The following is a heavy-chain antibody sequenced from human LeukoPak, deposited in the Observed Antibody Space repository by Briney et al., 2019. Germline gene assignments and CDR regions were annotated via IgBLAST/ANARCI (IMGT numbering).Heavy chain of an antibody. CDR2: ISWNSGSI. V-gene: IGHV3-9*01. J-gene: IGHJ6*02. D-gene: IGHD2-15*01. CDR3: AKGTVVAAAYYYYGMDV. CDR1: GFTFDDYA. Sequence: GGSLRLSCAASGFTFDDYAMHWVRQAPGKGLEWVSGISWNSGSIGYADSVKGRFTISRDNAKNSLYLQMNSPRAEDTALYYCAKGTVVAAAYYYYGMDVWGQGTTVTVSS.